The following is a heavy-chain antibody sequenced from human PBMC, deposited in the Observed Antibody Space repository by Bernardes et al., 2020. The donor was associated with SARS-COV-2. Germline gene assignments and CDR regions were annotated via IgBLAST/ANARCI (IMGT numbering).Heavy chain of an antibody. J-gene: IGHJ2*01. CDR3: VRHEAYNYGYGDL. D-gene: IGHD5-18*01. Sequence: SETLSLTCAVSGGSIWSSTSYWGWIRQPPGEGLEWIGSIYYIGNTYQNPSLKSRVTISIDTSKNQFSLKLTSVTAADTAVYYCVRHEAYNYGYGDLWGRGTLVSVSS. CDR1: GGSIWSSTSY. V-gene: IGHV4-39*01. CDR2: IYYIGNT.